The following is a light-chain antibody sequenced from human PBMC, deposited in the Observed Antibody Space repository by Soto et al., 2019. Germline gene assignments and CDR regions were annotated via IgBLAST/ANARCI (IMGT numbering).Light chain of an antibody. Sequence: EIVLTQSPATLSLSPGERATLSCRASQSVSSYLAWYQQKPGQAPMLLIYDASNRATGIPARFSGSGSGTDFTLTISSLEPEDFAVYYCQQRSNWPITFGQGTRLENK. CDR1: QSVSSY. J-gene: IGKJ5*01. CDR3: QQRSNWPIT. V-gene: IGKV3-11*01. CDR2: DAS.